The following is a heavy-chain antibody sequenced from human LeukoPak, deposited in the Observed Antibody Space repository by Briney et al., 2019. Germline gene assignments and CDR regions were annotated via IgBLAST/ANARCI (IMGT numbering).Heavy chain of an antibody. CDR1: GFTFGDYA. CDR3: AREMATIPAGAFDI. V-gene: IGHV3-49*04. D-gene: IGHD5-24*01. CDR2: IRSKAYGGTT. J-gene: IGHJ3*02. Sequence: GGSLRLSCTASGFTFGDYAMSWVRQAPGKGLEWVGFIRSKAYGGTTEYAASVKGGFTISRDDSKSIAYLQMNSLKTEDTAVYYCAREMATIPAGAFDIWGQGTMVTVSS.